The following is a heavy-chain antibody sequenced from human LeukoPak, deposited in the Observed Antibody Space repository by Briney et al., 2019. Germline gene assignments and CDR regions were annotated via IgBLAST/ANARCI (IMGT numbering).Heavy chain of an antibody. CDR1: GFTFSSYS. Sequence: PGGSLRLSCAASGFTFSSYSMNCVRQAPGKGLEWISYFSTSSGTISYADSVKGRFTISRDHAKNSLYLKMNSLRAGDTAGYYCARDSRYAFDIWAQGTVVTVPS. CDR3: ARDSRYAFDI. CDR2: FSTSSGTI. V-gene: IGHV3-48*01. J-gene: IGHJ3*02. D-gene: IGHD2-2*01.